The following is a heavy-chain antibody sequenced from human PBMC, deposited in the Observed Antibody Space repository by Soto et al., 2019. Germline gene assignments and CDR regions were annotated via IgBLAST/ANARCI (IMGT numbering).Heavy chain of an antibody. CDR2: IIPIFGTA. J-gene: IGHJ6*02. CDR1: GGTFSSYA. V-gene: IGHV1-69*01. CDR3: ARGAVGREASSYYYYGMDV. Sequence: QVQLVQSGAEVKKPGSSVKVSCKASGGTFSSYAISWVRQAPGQGLEWMGGIIPIFGTANYAQKFQGRVTITADESTSTADLELRSVRSEDTAVYYCARGAVGREASSYYYYGMDVWGQGTTVTVSS. D-gene: IGHD1-26*01.